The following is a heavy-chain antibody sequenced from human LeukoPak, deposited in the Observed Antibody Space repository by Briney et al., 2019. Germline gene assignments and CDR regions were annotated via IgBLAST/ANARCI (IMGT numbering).Heavy chain of an antibody. J-gene: IGHJ4*02. CDR1: GDSISSYY. Sequence: SATLSLTCTVSGDSISSYYWSWIRQPPGKGLEWIGYIYYSGSTNYNPSLKSRVTISVDTSKNQFSLKLSSVTAADTAVYYCATRADYSNYFDYWGQGILVTVSS. CDR2: IYYSGST. D-gene: IGHD4-11*01. CDR3: ATRADYSNYFDY. V-gene: IGHV4-59*08.